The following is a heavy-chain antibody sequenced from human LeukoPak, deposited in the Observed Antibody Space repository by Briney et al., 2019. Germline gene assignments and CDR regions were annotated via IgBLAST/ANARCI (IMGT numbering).Heavy chain of an antibody. CDR2: IYHSGST. V-gene: IGHV4-38-2*01. CDR3: ARGGYYGSGSSPFFDY. Sequence: SETLSLTCAVSGYSISSGYYWGWIRQPPGKGLEWIGGIYHSGSTYYNPSLKSRVTISVDTSKNQFSLKLSSVTAADTAVYYCARGGYYGSGSSPFFDYWGQGTLVTVSS. J-gene: IGHJ4*02. D-gene: IGHD3-10*01. CDR1: GYSISSGYY.